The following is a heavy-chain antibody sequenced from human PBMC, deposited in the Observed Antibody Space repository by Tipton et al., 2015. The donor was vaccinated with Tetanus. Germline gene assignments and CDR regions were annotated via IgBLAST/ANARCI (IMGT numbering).Heavy chain of an antibody. J-gene: IGHJ4*02. CDR1: GGSISSGDYY. Sequence: TLSLTCTVSGGSISSGDYYWSWIRQPPGKGLEWIGYIYYSGSTYYNPPLKSRVTISVDTSKNQFSLKLSSVTAADTAVYYCARESTLAATRYYFDYWGQGTLVTVSS. CDR2: IYYSGST. V-gene: IGHV4-30-4*01. CDR3: ARESTLAATRYYFDY. D-gene: IGHD2-15*01.